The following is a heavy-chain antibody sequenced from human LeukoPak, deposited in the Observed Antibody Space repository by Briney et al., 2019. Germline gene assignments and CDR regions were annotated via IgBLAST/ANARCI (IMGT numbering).Heavy chain of an antibody. V-gene: IGHV4-38-2*02. CDR3: ARVYYYGSGSYGLDY. Sequence: SETLSLTCTVSGYSISSGYYWGWIRQPPGKGLEWIGSIYHSGSTNYNLSLKSRVTISVDTSKNQFSLKLSSVTAADTAVYYCARVYYYGSGSYGLDYWGQGTLVTVSS. CDR2: IYHSGST. D-gene: IGHD3-10*01. CDR1: GYSISSGYY. J-gene: IGHJ4*02.